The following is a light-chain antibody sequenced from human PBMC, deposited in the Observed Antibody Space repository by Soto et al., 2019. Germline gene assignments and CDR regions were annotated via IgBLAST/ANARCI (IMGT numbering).Light chain of an antibody. V-gene: IGKV1-33*01. J-gene: IGKJ5*01. CDR3: QQYENLPIT. CDR2: DAS. Sequence: DMGMSHPPSSGSAAVGDRLTSTFPAGLDISTLLTWYQQKPGKTPKLLIYDASNLEVGVPSRFSGGGSGTDFTLTISSLQPEDVATYYCQQYENLPITFGQGTQLEIK. CDR1: LDISTL.